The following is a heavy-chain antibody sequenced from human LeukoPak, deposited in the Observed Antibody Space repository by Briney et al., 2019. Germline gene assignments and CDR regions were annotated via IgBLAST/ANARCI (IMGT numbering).Heavy chain of an antibody. Sequence: SETLSLTCAVYGGSFSGYYWSWIRQRPGEGLEWIGEINHSGSTNHNPSLKSRVTISVDTSKNQFSLKLSSVTAADTAVYYRARGGSEWELLRAPPNWFDPWGQGTLVTVSS. V-gene: IGHV4-34*01. D-gene: IGHD1-26*01. CDR3: ARGGSEWELLRAPPNWFDP. CDR1: GGSFSGYY. J-gene: IGHJ5*02. CDR2: INHSGST.